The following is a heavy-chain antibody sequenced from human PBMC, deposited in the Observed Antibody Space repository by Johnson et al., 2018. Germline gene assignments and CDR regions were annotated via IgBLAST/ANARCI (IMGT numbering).Heavy chain of an antibody. Sequence: VQLVESGGGVVQPGRSLRLSCAASGFTFSSYGMHWVRQAPGKGLEWVAVIWYDGSNKYYADSVKGGFTISRDNSKNTRYLQMNSLRAEDTALYYCAREGVIAVAGTTVSYGMDVWGQGTTVTVSS. D-gene: IGHD6-19*01. CDR3: AREGVIAVAGTTVSYGMDV. V-gene: IGHV3-33*01. CDR1: GFTFSSYG. J-gene: IGHJ6*02. CDR2: IWYDGSNK.